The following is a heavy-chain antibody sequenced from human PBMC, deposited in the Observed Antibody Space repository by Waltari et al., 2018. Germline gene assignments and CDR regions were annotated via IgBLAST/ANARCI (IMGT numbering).Heavy chain of an antibody. V-gene: IGHV4-38-2*01. CDR1: GYSISSGYY. D-gene: IGHD6-13*01. Sequence: QVQLQESGPGLVKPSETLSLTCAVSGYSISSGYYWGWIRQPPGKGLEWIGSIYQSGSTYYNPSLKSRVTISVNTSKNQFSLKLSSVTAADTAVYYCARQGGSSSWSRIDYWGQGTLVTVSS. CDR2: IYQSGST. CDR3: ARQGGSSSWSRIDY. J-gene: IGHJ4*02.